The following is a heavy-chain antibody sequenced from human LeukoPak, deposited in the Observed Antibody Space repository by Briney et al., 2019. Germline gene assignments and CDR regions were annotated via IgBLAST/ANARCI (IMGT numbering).Heavy chain of an antibody. CDR3: AKAQRLLLEGPDY. D-gene: IGHD6-25*01. CDR1: GFTFSSYA. CDR2: IRYDGSNK. Sequence: PGGSLRLSCAASGFTFSSYAMGWVPPAPGKGLEWVSFIRYDGSNKYCADSLKGRFTISRDNSKNTLYLQMNSLRVEDTALYYCAKAQRLLLEGPDYWGQGTLVTVSS. V-gene: IGHV3-30*02. J-gene: IGHJ4*02.